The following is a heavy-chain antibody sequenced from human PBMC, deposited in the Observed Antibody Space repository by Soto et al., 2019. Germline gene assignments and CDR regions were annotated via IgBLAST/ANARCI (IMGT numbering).Heavy chain of an antibody. J-gene: IGHJ6*04. CDR3: ARDDVLCDGGRCYGVPLHG. Sequence: EVQLVASGGGLVQHGGSLRLSCAASGFTVSSKYMSWVRQAPGKGLEWVSLIQSGGPTYYADSVKGRFTISRDTSENTVHLQMDSLRAEDTAVYYCARDDVLCDGGRCYGVPLHGWGTWTTFTFDS. CDR1: GFTVSSKY. D-gene: IGHD2-15*01. CDR2: IQSGGPT. V-gene: IGHV3-66*01.